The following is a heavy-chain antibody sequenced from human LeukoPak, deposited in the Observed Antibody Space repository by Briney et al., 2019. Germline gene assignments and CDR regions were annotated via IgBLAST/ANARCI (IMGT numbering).Heavy chain of an antibody. CDR1: GFTFSSYA. J-gene: IGHJ6*03. CDR2: ISYDGSNK. CDR3: AREGMIFGVFHYMDV. Sequence: GGSLRLSCAASGFTFSSYAMHWVRQAPGKGLEWVAVISYDGSNKYYADSVKGRFTISRDNSKNTLYLQMNSLRAEDTAVYYCAREGMIFGVFHYMDVWGKGTTVSVSS. D-gene: IGHD3-3*01. V-gene: IGHV3-30*04.